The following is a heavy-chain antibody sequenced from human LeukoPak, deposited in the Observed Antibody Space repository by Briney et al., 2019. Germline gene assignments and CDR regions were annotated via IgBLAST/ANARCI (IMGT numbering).Heavy chain of an antibody. J-gene: IGHJ4*02. CDR2: INHSGST. CDR1: GGSISSYY. V-gene: IGHV4-34*01. D-gene: IGHD3-9*01. CDR3: ARGGLRYFDWRRYYFDY. Sequence: SETLSLTCTVSGGSISSYYWSWIRQPPGKGLEWIGEINHSGSTNYNPSLKSRVTISVDTSKNQSSLKLSSVTAADTAVYYCARGGLRYFDWRRYYFDYWGQGTLVTVSS.